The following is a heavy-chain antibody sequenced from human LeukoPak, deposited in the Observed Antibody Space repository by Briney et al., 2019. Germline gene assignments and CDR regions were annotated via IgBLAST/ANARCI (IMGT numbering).Heavy chain of an antibody. D-gene: IGHD5-18*01. V-gene: IGHV3-33*01. CDR1: GFTFDSYG. CDR3: ATRGYSYGDLDY. J-gene: IGHJ4*02. CDR2: IWYDGSNK. Sequence: GRSLRLSCAASGFTFDSYGMHWVRQAPGKGLEWVAVIWYDGSNKYYVDSVKGRFTISRDNSKNTLYLQMNSLRADDTAVYYCATRGYSYGDLDYWGQGTLVTVSS.